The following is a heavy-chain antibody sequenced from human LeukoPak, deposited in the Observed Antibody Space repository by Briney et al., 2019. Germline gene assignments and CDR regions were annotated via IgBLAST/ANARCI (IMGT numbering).Heavy chain of an antibody. CDR1: GFTFDDYT. CDR3: ARVVLSRGERDY. V-gene: IGHV3-20*04. D-gene: IGHD5-24*01. J-gene: IGHJ4*02. CDR2: INWNGGST. Sequence: PGGSLRLSCAASGFTFDDYTMHWVRQAPGKGLEWVSGINWNGGSTGYADSVKGRFTISRDNAKKSLYLQMNSLRAEDTALYYCARVVLSRGERDYWGQGTLVTVSS.